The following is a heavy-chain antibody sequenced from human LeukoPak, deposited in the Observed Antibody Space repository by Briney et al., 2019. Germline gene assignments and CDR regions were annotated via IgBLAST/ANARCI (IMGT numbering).Heavy chain of an antibody. D-gene: IGHD3-9*01. CDR1: GFTFSSYW. CDR3: TRDFDAATGS. J-gene: IGHJ5*02. V-gene: IGHV3-74*01. Sequence: GGYLSRYCAASGFTFSSYWMHWVRQAPGKGLVWFSRINGDGRSTNWADSVKVRFTSSGDNAENTLYLQMNSLRVEGTAVYYCTRDFDAATGSWGQGTLVTVSS. CDR2: INGDGRST.